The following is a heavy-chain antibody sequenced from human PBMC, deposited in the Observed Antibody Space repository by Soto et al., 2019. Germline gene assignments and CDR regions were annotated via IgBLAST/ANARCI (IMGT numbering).Heavy chain of an antibody. Sequence: TGGSLRLSCAASGFMFSSYWMHWVRQAPGKGLVWVSRIHSDGSSTIYADSVTGRFTISRDNAKNTLYLEMNSLRAEDTAVYYCARESEDLTSNFDYWGQGTLVTVSS. CDR1: GFMFSSYW. CDR3: ARESEDLTSNFDY. J-gene: IGHJ4*02. V-gene: IGHV3-74*01. CDR2: IHSDGSST.